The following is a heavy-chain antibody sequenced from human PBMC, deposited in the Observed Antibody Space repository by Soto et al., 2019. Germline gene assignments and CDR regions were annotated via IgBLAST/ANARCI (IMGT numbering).Heavy chain of an antibody. D-gene: IGHD3-16*02. J-gene: IGHJ3*02. CDR2: ISWNRGSI. V-gene: IGHV3-9*01. Sequence: EVQLVESGGGLVQPGRSLRLSCAASGFTFDDYAMHWVRQAPGKGLEWVSGISWNRGSIGYADSVKGRFTISRDNAKNSLYLQMNSLRAEDTALYYCAKVPGGWGSYRYEADAFDIWGQGTMVTVSS. CDR1: GFTFDDYA. CDR3: AKVPGGWGSYRYEADAFDI.